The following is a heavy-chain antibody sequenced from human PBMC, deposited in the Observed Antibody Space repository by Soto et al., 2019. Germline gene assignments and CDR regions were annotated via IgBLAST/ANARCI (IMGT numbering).Heavy chain of an antibody. CDR2: MNPNNGNA. V-gene: IGHV1-8*01. Sequence: ASVKVSCKASGFTFITYDFSWVRQAAGQGLEWMGWMNPNNGNAGFAQKFRGRINMTRHTSISTAYLELNSLRAEDTAVYYCARASVAVAVTDFDYWGQGTLVTVFS. CDR3: ARASVAVAVTDFDY. D-gene: IGHD6-19*01. CDR1: GFTFITYD. J-gene: IGHJ4*02.